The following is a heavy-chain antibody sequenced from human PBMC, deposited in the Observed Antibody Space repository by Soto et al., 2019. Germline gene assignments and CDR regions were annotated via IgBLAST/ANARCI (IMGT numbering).Heavy chain of an antibody. CDR2: INPYNGNT. CDR3: ARVPAYSTRWSSDP. CDR1: GYTFTNYG. V-gene: IGHV1-18*01. Sequence: ASVKVSCKASGYTFTNYGITWVRQTPGQGFEWMAWINPYNGNTNYAQNLQGRVTMTTDTSTSTVYMELRSLRSDDTAVYYCARVPAYSTRWSSDPW. J-gene: IGHJ5*02. D-gene: IGHD6-13*01.